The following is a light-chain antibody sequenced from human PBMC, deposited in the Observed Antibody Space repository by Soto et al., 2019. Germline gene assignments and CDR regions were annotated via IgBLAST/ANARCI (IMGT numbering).Light chain of an antibody. CDR2: DAS. V-gene: IGKV1-5*01. Sequence: DIQMTQSPSTLSASVGDRVTITCRASQSISSWLAWYQQKPGKAPKLLIYDASSLESGVPSRFSGSGSGTEFTLTICSLQPDDFATYYCQQYNTYRTFGQGTKVAIK. J-gene: IGKJ1*01. CDR1: QSISSW. CDR3: QQYNTYRT.